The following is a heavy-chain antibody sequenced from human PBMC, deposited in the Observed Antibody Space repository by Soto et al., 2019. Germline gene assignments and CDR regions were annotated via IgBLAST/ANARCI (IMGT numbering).Heavy chain of an antibody. CDR2: IYTSGST. J-gene: IGHJ5*02. CDR3: AREGYSSSWWERARNWFDP. D-gene: IGHD6-13*01. CDR1: GGSISSYY. Sequence: SETLSLTCTVSGGSISSYYWSWIRQPAGKGLEWIGRIYTSGSTNYNPSLKSRVTMSVDTSKNQFSLKLSSVTAADTAVYYCAREGYSSSWWERARNWFDPWGQGTQVTVSS. V-gene: IGHV4-4*07.